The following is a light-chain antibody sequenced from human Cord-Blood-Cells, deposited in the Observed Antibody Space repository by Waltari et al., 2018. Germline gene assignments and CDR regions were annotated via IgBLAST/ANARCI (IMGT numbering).Light chain of an antibody. CDR2: YDS. V-gene: IGLV3-21*04. CDR1: NIGSKR. Sequence: SYVLTQPPSVSVAPGKTARITCGGNNIGSKRAHWYQQKPGQAPVLVIYYDSDRPSGIPERFSGSNSGNTATLTISRVEAGDEADYYCQVWDSSSDHVVFGGGTKLTVL. CDR3: QVWDSSSDHVV. J-gene: IGLJ2*01.